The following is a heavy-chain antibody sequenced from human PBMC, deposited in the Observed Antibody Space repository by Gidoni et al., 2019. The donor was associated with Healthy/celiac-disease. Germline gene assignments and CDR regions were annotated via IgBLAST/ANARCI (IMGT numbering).Heavy chain of an antibody. CDR3: ARLVMVTPRYGMDV. CDR1: GGSISSSNW. V-gene: IGHV4-4*02. Sequence: QVQLQESGPGLLKPSGPLSPTCAASGGSISSSNWWSWVRQPPGKGLGWIGEIYHSGSTNCEPSLKSRVAISVDKSKNQFSLRLSSVTAADTAVYYCARLVMVTPRYGMDVWGQGTTVTVSS. D-gene: IGHD2-15*01. J-gene: IGHJ6*02. CDR2: IYHSGST.